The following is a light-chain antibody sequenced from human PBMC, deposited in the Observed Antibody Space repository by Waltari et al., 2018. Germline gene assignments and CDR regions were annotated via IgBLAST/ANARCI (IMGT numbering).Light chain of an antibody. Sequence: DIQLTQSPSTLSASVGDRVTITCRASQSISTPLAWFQQKPGNPPKLLIYKTFNLERGVPSRFSGSGSGTEFTLTITSLQPDAFATYYCQQYSSSSMFSFGQGTKLEIK. V-gene: IGKV1-5*03. CDR1: QSISTP. J-gene: IGKJ2*03. CDR2: KTF. CDR3: QQYSSSSMFS.